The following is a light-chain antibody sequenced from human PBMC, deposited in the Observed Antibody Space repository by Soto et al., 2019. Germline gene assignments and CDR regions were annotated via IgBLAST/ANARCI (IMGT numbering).Light chain of an antibody. V-gene: IGLV1-40*01. CDR3: QSYDSSLTTLV. Sequence: SVLTQPPSVSGAPGQGVTISCTGSSTNIAAGYDVHWYQQLPGTAPKRLIYGDNNRPSGVPDRFSGSKSGTSASLAITGLQPEDEADYYCQSYDSSLTTLVFGTGTKVTV. CDR2: GDN. CDR1: STNIAAGYD. J-gene: IGLJ1*01.